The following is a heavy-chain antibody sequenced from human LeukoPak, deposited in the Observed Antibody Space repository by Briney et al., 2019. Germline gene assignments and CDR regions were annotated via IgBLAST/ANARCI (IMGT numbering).Heavy chain of an antibody. Sequence: GGSLRLSGAASGFTFNTYSMNWVRQAPGKGLEWVSSISTTSNYIYYADSVKGRFTISRDNAKNSLYLQMNSLRAEDTAVYYCSGDLDHYYCSGSFLLWGQGTLVTVSS. CDR2: ISTTSNYI. V-gene: IGHV3-21*01. J-gene: IGHJ4*02. CDR1: GFTFNTYS. CDR3: SGDLDHYYCSGSFLL. D-gene: IGHD3-10*01.